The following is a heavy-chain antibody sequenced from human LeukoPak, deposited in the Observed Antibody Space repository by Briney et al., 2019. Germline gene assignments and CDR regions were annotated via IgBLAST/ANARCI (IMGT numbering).Heavy chain of an antibody. D-gene: IGHD3-16*02. V-gene: IGHV3-30*04. Sequence: GGSLRLSCAASGFTFSTYAMHWVRQAPGKGLEWVAVISYDGSNKYYADSVKGRFTISRDNSKNTLYLQMNSLRAEDAAVYYCAKTSGVWGSYRYTGLDYWGQGTLVTVSS. J-gene: IGHJ4*02. CDR2: ISYDGSNK. CDR1: GFTFSTYA. CDR3: AKTSGVWGSYRYTGLDY.